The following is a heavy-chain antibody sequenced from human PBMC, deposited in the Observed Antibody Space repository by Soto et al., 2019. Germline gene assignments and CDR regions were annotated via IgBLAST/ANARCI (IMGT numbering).Heavy chain of an antibody. V-gene: IGHV1-69*01. CDR2: IIPIFGTA. CDR3: VYGSRKMGPDYYGMDV. Sequence: QVQLVQSGAEVKKPGSSVKVSCKASGGTFSSYAISWVRQAPGQGLEWMGGIIPIFGTANYAQKFQGRVTITADESTSTAYMELSSLRSEDTAVYYCVYGSRKMGPDYYGMDVWGQGTTVTVSS. J-gene: IGHJ6*02. CDR1: GGTFSSYA. D-gene: IGHD4-17*01.